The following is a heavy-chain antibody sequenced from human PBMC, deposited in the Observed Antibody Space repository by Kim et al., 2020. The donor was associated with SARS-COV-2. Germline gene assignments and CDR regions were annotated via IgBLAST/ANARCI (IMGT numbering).Heavy chain of an antibody. CDR3: AKDAVSAWFGESDAFDI. Sequence: GGSLRLSCAASGFTFSSYAMSWVRQAPGKGLEWVSAISGSGGSTYYADSVKGLFTISRDNSKNTLYLQMNSLRAEDTAVYYCAKDAVSAWFGESDAFDIWGQGTMVTVSS. V-gene: IGHV3-23*01. D-gene: IGHD3-10*01. CDR2: ISGSGGST. J-gene: IGHJ3*02. CDR1: GFTFSSYA.